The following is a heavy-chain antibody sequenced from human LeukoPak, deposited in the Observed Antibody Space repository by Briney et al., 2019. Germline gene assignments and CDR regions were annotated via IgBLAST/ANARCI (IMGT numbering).Heavy chain of an antibody. CDR3: AKATKTVCSSTSCYMGYKYYYYYGMDV. J-gene: IGHJ6*02. D-gene: IGHD2-2*02. CDR2: ICGSGGRT. Sequence: PGGSLRLSCAASGFTFSSYAMSWVRQAPGKGLGWVSPICGSGGRTYYADSVKGRFTISRDNSKNTLYLQMNSLRAEDTAVYYCAKATKTVCSSTSCYMGYKYYYYYGMDVWGQGTTVTVSS. V-gene: IGHV3-23*01. CDR1: GFTFSSYA.